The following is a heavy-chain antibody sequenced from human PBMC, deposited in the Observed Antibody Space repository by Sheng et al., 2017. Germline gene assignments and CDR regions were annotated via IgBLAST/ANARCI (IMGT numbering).Heavy chain of an antibody. J-gene: IGHJ6*02. V-gene: IGHV3-30*18. Sequence: QVQLVESGGGAVQPGRSLRLSCAASGFIFSNYGMNWVRQAPGKGLEWLAVLAHDGSKKYYVDAVKGRFTVSRDISKNTLYLKMDSLRVEDTAIYFCAKEMLDFERYNGMDVWGQGTTVTVS. CDR2: LAHDGSKK. D-gene: IGHD3-9*01. CDR3: AKEMLDFERYNGMDV. CDR1: GFIFSNYG.